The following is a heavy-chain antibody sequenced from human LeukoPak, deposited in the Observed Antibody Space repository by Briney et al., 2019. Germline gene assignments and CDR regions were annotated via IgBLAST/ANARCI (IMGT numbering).Heavy chain of an antibody. Sequence: GGSLRLSCAASGFTFSSYAMSWVRQAPGKGLEWVSAISGSGGSTYYADSVKDRFTISRDNSKNTLYLQMNSLRAEDTAVYYCANTIVVVPAASHYYYYYGMDVWGQGTTVTVSS. V-gene: IGHV3-23*01. J-gene: IGHJ6*02. D-gene: IGHD2-2*01. CDR3: ANTIVVVPAASHYYYYYGMDV. CDR2: ISGSGGST. CDR1: GFTFSSYA.